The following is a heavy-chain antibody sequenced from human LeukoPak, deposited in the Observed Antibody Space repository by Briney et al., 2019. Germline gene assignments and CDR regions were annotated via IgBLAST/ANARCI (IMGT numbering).Heavy chain of an antibody. Sequence: PSQTLSLTCTVSGGSISSGSYYWSWIRQPAGKGLEWIGRIYTSGSTNHNPSLKSRVTISVDTSKNQFSLKLSSVTAADTALYYCARDSLLPSAMGYYYMGVWGKGTTVTVSS. D-gene: IGHD2-2*01. J-gene: IGHJ6*03. V-gene: IGHV4-61*02. CDR2: IYTSGST. CDR1: GGSISSGSYY. CDR3: ARDSLLPSAMGYYYMGV.